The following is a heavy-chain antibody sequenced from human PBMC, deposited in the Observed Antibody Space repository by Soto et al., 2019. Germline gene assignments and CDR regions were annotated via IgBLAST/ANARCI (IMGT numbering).Heavy chain of an antibody. CDR3: AKNTCYGGTCDTAFRI. Sequence: QVQLQESGPGLVKPSGTLSVTCAVSGVSISTDNWWSWVRQPPGKGLEWMGAIYHTGGTFYNPSLKSRVTVSLDKSNNQFSLRLTSVTAADTAVYYCAKNTCYGGTCDTAFRIWGQGTTVTVSP. CDR1: GVSISTDNW. V-gene: IGHV4-4*02. J-gene: IGHJ3*02. D-gene: IGHD2-15*01. CDR2: IYHTGGT.